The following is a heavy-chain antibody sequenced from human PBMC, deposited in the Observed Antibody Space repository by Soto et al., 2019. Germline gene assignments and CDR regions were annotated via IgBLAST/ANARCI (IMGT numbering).Heavy chain of an antibody. CDR2: IIPILGIA. CDR3: ASWASGGSANFDY. J-gene: IGHJ4*02. CDR1: GGTFSSYT. D-gene: IGHD2-15*01. Sequence: QVQLVQSGAEVKKPGSSVKVSCKASGGTFSSYTISWVRQAPGQGLEWMGRIIPILGIANYAQKFQGRVTITADKSTSTAYMELSSLRSEDTAVYYCASWASGGSANFDYWGQGTLVTVSS. V-gene: IGHV1-69*02.